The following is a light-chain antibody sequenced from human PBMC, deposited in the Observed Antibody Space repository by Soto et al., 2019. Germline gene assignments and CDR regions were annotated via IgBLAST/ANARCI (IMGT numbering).Light chain of an antibody. Sequence: EVVLTQSPGTLSLSPGERATLSCRASESVGTDSLAWYQQRRGQPPRLLIFGTSSRATGIPDRFSGRGSETDFTLTITRLEPEDFAVYFCQQSGGSLYTFGQGTRLEIK. CDR2: GTS. J-gene: IGKJ5*01. V-gene: IGKV3-20*01. CDR3: QQSGGSLYT. CDR1: ESVGTDS.